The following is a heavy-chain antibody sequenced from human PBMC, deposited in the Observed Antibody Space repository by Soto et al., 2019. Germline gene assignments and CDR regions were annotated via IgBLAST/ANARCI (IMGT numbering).Heavy chain of an antibody. D-gene: IGHD1-26*01. J-gene: IGHJ3*02. CDR3: ARHGITGSYYDAFDI. Sequence: SGTLSLTCALIRYSIISSLCTWEENRQPPWKGLEWIASIKYSGTTFYNPSLKSRFTLSVDTSKNQFALKLSSVTAAETAVYYCARHGITGSYYDAFDIWGQGTMVT. V-gene: IGHV4-39*01. CDR1: RYSIISSLCT. CDR2: IKYSGTT.